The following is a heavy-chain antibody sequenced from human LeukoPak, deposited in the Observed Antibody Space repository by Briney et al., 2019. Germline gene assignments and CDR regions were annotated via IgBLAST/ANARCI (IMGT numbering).Heavy chain of an antibody. Sequence: PPGGSLRLSCAASGFTFDDYAMHWVRHAPGKGLEWVSGISWNSGSIGYADSVKGRFTISRDNAKNSPYLQMNSLRAEDTALYYCAKDIAQGYCSSTSCDYYYYGMDVWGQGTTVTVSS. CDR1: GFTFDDYA. D-gene: IGHD2-2*01. J-gene: IGHJ6*02. CDR2: ISWNSGSI. V-gene: IGHV3-9*01. CDR3: AKDIAQGYCSSTSCDYYYYGMDV.